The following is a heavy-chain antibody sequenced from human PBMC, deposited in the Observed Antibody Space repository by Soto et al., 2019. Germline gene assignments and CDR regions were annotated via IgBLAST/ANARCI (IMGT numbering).Heavy chain of an antibody. CDR2: ISGSGGST. CDR3: AKDRVAKHYYYCYYMDV. Sequence: EVQLLESGGGLVQPGGSLRLSCAASGFTFSSYAMSWVRQAPGKGLEWVSAISGSGGSTYYADSVKGRFTISRDNSKNTLYLQMNSLRAEDTAVYYCAKDRVAKHYYYCYYMDVWGKGTTVTVSS. V-gene: IGHV3-23*01. D-gene: IGHD5-12*01. J-gene: IGHJ6*03. CDR1: GFTFSSYA.